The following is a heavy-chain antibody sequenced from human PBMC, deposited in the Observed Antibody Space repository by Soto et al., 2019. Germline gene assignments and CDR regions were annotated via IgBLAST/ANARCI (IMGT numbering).Heavy chain of an antibody. CDR3: ARSAGEGLNTEFYFDF. CDR2: IYYSGTT. Sequence: PSETRSLTCTVSGGSVTGGAYYWSWIRQPPGKGLEWIGYIYYSGTTYYNPSLKSRVSLPVDKSKNKFYLRLSSVTAADTAAYYCARSAGEGLNTEFYFDFWGQGNMVTVS. J-gene: IGHJ4*02. D-gene: IGHD4-17*01. CDR1: GGSVTGGAYY. V-gene: IGHV4-61*08.